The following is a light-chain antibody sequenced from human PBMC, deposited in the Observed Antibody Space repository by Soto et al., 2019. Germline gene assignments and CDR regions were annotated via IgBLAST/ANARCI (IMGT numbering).Light chain of an antibody. CDR2: EVS. V-gene: IGLV2-14*01. CDR3: SSYTSSSTNV. Sequence: QSALTQPASVSGSPGQSITISCTGTSSDVGGYRFVSWYQQHPGKVPKLMIYEVSNRPSGVSNRFSGSKSGNTASLTISGLQAEDEAEYYCSSYTSSSTNVFGTGTK. CDR1: SSDVGGYRF. J-gene: IGLJ1*01.